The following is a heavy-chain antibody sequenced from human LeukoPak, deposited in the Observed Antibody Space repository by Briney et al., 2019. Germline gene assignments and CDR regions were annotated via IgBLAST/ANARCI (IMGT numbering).Heavy chain of an antibody. V-gene: IGHV3-23*01. D-gene: IGHD4-23*01. CDR2: ISGGSANT. CDR3: VKDLNGGNSA. CDR1: SSFA. Sequence: PGGSLRLSCVAVSSFAMSWVRQAPGKGLEWVSTISGGSANTHYADSVKGRFTISRDNSKNTVYLQMNSLRAEDTAVYYCVKDLNGGNSAWGQGTLVTVSS. J-gene: IGHJ5*02.